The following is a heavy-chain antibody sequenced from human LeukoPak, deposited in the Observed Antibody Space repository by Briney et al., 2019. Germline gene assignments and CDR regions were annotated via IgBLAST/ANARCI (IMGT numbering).Heavy chain of an antibody. CDR3: ARDGYSYGYAYFDY. Sequence: GESLKISCKASGYTFTSYGISWVRQAPGQGLEWMGWISAYNGNTNYAQKLQGRVTMTTDTSTSTAYMELTSLRSDDTAVYYCARDGYSYGYAYFDYWGQGTLVTVSS. CDR2: ISAYNGNT. J-gene: IGHJ4*02. V-gene: IGHV1-18*01. D-gene: IGHD5-18*01. CDR1: GYTFTSYG.